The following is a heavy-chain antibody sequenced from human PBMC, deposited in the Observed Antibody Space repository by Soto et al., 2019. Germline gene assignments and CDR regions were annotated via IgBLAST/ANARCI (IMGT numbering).Heavy chain of an antibody. Sequence: LEPLSLTCPVAGASISGFYWSWIRKYAGKGLEWVGRIYATGTTDYNPSLKSRVMMSVDTSKKQFSLKLRSVTAADTAVYYCVRDGTKTLRDWFDPWGQGISVTVSS. J-gene: IGHJ5*02. CDR2: IYATGTT. CDR1: GASISGFY. V-gene: IGHV4-4*07. CDR3: VRDGTKTLRDWFDP. D-gene: IGHD1-1*01.